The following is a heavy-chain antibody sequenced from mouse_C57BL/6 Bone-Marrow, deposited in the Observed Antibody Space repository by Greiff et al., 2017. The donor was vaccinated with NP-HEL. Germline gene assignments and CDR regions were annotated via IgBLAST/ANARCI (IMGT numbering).Heavy chain of an antibody. V-gene: IGHV5-4*01. Sequence: EVQLQQSGGGLVKPGGSLKLSCAASGFTFSSYAMSWVRQTPEKRLEWVATISDGGSYTYYPDNVKGRFTLSRDNAKNNLYLQMSHLKSEDTAMYYCARGDYWGQGTTLTVSS. CDR1: GFTFSSYA. CDR3: ARGDY. CDR2: ISDGGSYT. J-gene: IGHJ2*01.